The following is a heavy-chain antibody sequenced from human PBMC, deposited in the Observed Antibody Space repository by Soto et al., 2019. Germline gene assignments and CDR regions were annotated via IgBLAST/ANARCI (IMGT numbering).Heavy chain of an antibody. CDR3: AKDLRGFLDLDHYFDY. Sequence: GGSLRLSCAASGFTFSSYAMSWVRQAPGKGLEWVSAISGSGGSTYYADSVKGRFTISRDNSKNTLYLQMNSLRAEDTAVYYCAKDLRGFLDLDHYFDYWGQGTLVTVSS. CDR2: ISGSGGST. V-gene: IGHV3-23*01. D-gene: IGHD3-3*01. CDR1: GFTFSSYA. J-gene: IGHJ4*02.